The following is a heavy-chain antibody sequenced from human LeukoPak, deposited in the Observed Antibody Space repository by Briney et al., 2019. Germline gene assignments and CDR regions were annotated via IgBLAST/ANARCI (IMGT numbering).Heavy chain of an antibody. Sequence: SETLSLTCTVSGGSISSYYCSWIRQPPGKGLEWIGYIYYSGSTNYNPSLKSRVTISVDTSKNQFSLKLSSVTAADTAVYYCARGYYGSGSVFYYYYGMDVWGKGTTVTVSS. J-gene: IGHJ6*04. CDR3: ARGYYGSGSVFYYYYGMDV. V-gene: IGHV4-59*01. CDR2: IYYSGST. CDR1: GGSISSYY. D-gene: IGHD3-10*01.